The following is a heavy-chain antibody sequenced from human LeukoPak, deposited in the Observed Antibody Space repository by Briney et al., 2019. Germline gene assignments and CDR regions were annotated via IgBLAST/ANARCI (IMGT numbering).Heavy chain of an antibody. CDR1: GYTFTSYD. CDR3: ARAIKYYYDSSGYYAYYFDY. D-gene: IGHD3-22*01. CDR2: MNPNSANT. J-gene: IGHJ4*02. V-gene: IGHV1-8*01. Sequence: GASVKVSCKASGYTFTSYDIKWVRQATGQGLEWMGWMNPNSANTGYAQKFQGRVTMTRNTSVSTAYMELSSLRSEDTAVYYCARAIKYYYDSSGYYAYYFDYWGQGTLVTVSS.